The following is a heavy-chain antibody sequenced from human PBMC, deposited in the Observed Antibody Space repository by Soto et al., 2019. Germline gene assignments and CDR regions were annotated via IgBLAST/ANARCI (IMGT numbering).Heavy chain of an antibody. CDR1: GYSFTTHL. D-gene: IGHD3-22*01. J-gene: IGHJ4*02. CDR2: IDPSESYT. Sequence: GESLKISCHASGYSFTTHLMHCVRQVPGKGLEWMGRIDPSESYTNYNPSFQGHVTLSADKSISTAYLQWRSLQASDTAVYSCATLLGLVVPGTFDCWGQGTLVTVSS. CDR3: ATLLGLVVPGTFDC. V-gene: IGHV5-10-1*01.